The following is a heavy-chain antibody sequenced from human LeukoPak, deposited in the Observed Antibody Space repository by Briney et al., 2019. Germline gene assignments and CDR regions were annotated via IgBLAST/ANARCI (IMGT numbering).Heavy chain of an antibody. CDR3: ARNSGYDYNWFDP. CDR2: IYHSGST. V-gene: IGHV4-30-2*01. D-gene: IGHD5-12*01. J-gene: IGHJ5*02. CDR1: GGSISSGEYH. Sequence: SETLSLTCTVSGGSISSGEYHWSWIRQPPGKGLEWIGYIYHSGSTYYNPSLKSRVTISVDTSKNQFSLKLSSVTAADTAVYYCARNSGYDYNWFDPWGQGTLVTVSS.